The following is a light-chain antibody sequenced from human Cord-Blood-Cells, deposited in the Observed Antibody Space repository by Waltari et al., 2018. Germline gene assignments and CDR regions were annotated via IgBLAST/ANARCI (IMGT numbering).Light chain of an antibody. CDR2: EGS. Sequence: QSALTQPASVSGSPGQSITISCTGTSSDVGSYNLVSWYQQHPGKAPILMIYEGSKLPSGVSNRFSGSKSGNTASLTISGLQAEDEADYYCCSYAGSRRVFGGGTKLTVL. CDR1: SSDVGSYNL. V-gene: IGLV2-23*01. J-gene: IGLJ3*02. CDR3: CSYAGSRRV.